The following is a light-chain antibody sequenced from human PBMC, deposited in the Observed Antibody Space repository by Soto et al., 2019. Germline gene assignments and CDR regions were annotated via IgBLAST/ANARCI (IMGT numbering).Light chain of an antibody. CDR3: QQYSTSPIS. CDR2: GAS. Sequence: ENELTQSPGTLSLSPGERATLSCRASHVTSRYLSWYQQRPGQAPRLLIYGASSRATGIPDRFSGSGSGTDFTLTISRLEPEDFAVYYCQQYSTSPISFGQGTRLEIK. CDR1: HVTSRY. V-gene: IGKV3-20*01. J-gene: IGKJ5*01.